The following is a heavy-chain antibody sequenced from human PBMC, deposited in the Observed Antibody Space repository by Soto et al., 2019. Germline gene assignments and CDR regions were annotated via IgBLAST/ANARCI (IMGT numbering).Heavy chain of an antibody. D-gene: IGHD3-22*01. CDR2: ISYDGSNK. J-gene: IGHJ4*02. CDR3: ARESQPYDSSGYPLDY. V-gene: IGHV3-30-3*01. Sequence: PWGSLRLSCAASGFTFSSYAMHWVRQAPGKGLEWVAVISYDGSNKYYADSVKGRFTISRDNSKNTLYLQMNSLRAEDTAVYYCARESQPYDSSGYPLDYWGQGTLVTVSS. CDR1: GFTFSSYA.